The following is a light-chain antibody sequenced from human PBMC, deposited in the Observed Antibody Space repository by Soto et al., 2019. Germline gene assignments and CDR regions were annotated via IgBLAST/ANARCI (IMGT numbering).Light chain of an antibody. CDR2: DVS. Sequence: QSVLTQPASVSGSPGQSITIPCTGTSSDIGGYNYVSWYQQHPGKAPKLMIFDVSYRPSGISDRFSGSKSGNTASLTISGLQPEDEADCYCSSYGASSTLFGGGTKLTVL. CDR1: SSDIGGYNY. CDR3: SSYGASSTL. J-gene: IGLJ2*01. V-gene: IGLV2-14*03.